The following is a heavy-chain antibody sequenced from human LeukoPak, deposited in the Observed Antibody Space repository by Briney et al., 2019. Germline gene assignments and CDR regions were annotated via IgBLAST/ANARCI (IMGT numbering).Heavy chain of an antibody. Sequence: GGSVGLSCAASGFTFSSYSMNWVRQAPGKGLEWVSYISGSSSIIYYADSVKGRFTISRDNAKYSLYLQMNSLRAEDTAVYYCARRRHYDSDKGFDYWGQGTLVTVSS. CDR1: GFTFSSYS. V-gene: IGHV3-48*01. CDR2: ISGSSSII. D-gene: IGHD3-22*01. J-gene: IGHJ4*02. CDR3: ARRRHYDSDKGFDY.